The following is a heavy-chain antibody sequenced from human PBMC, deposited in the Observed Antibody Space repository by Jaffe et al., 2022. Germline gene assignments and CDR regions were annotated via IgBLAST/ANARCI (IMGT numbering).Heavy chain of an antibody. V-gene: IGHV2-5*02. Sequence: QITLKESGPTLVKPTQTLTLTCTFSGFSLSTSGVGVGWIRQPPGKALEWLALIYWDDDKRYSPSLKSRLTITKDTSKNQVVLTMTNMDPVDTATYYCAHRRGGSCSGGSCYSDLNWFDPWGQGTLVTVSS. CDR3: AHRRGGSCSGGSCYSDLNWFDP. CDR2: IYWDDDK. J-gene: IGHJ5*02. CDR1: GFSLSTSGVG. D-gene: IGHD2-15*01.